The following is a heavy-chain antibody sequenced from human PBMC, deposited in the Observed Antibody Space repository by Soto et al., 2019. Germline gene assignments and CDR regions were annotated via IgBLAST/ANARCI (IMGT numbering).Heavy chain of an antibody. V-gene: IGHV4-34*01. CDR1: GGSFSGYY. CDR2: INHSGSN. J-gene: IGHJ6*02. CDR3: AREGGYRPQTLYYYYYYGMDV. D-gene: IGHD3-16*02. Sequence: XGTLALTCAVYGGSFSGYYWSWIRQPPGKGLEWMGEINHSGSNNYNPSLKSRVTISVDTSKNQFSLKLSSVTAADTAVYYCAREGGYRPQTLYYYYYYGMDVWGQGTTVTVSS.